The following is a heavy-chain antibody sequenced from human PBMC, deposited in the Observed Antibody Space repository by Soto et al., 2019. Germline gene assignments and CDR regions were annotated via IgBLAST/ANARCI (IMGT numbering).Heavy chain of an antibody. Sequence: QVQLVQSGAEVKKPGASVKVSCKASGYTFTNFGISWVRQAPGQGLEWMGWISAYNGNTNYAQNFQGRVTMTTDTSTSKAYVELRSRGSDDTAGYYCARGGTPIDDWGQGTLVTVSS. CDR3: ARGGTPIDD. V-gene: IGHV1-18*01. CDR1: GYTFTNFG. D-gene: IGHD3-16*01. J-gene: IGHJ4*02. CDR2: ISAYNGNT.